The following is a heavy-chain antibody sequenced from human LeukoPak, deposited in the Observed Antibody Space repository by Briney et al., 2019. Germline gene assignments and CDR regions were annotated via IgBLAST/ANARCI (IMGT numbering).Heavy chain of an antibody. V-gene: IGHV3-53*01. CDR3: ARDQRAAPGAFDI. J-gene: IGHJ3*02. Sequence: GGSLRLSCAASGFTISSYYMAWVRQAPGKGLEWVSVIYHSGNTDYADSVKGRFTISRDNSKNSLYLQMNSLRAEDTAVYYCARDQRAAPGAFDIWGQGTMVTVSS. CDR2: IYHSGNT. D-gene: IGHD6-6*01. CDR1: GFTISSYY.